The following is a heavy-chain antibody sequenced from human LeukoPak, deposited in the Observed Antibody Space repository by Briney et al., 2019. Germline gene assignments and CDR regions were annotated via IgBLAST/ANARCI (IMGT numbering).Heavy chain of an antibody. Sequence: SETLSLTCTVSGGSISSSRYSWGWIRQPPGKGLEWIGTIYDSGSTYYNPSLKSRVTISADTSKNQFSLNLSSVTAADTAVYYCARLSSSWGLYWGQGTLVTVSS. V-gene: IGHV4-39*01. CDR1: GGSISSSRYS. CDR3: ARLSSSWGLY. J-gene: IGHJ4*02. D-gene: IGHD6-13*01. CDR2: IYDSGST.